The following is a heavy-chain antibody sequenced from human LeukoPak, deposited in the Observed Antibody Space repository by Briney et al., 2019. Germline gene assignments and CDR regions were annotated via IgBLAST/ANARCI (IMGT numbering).Heavy chain of an antibody. CDR2: ISYDGSNK. Sequence: GRSLRLSCAASGFTFSSYGMHWVRQAPGKGLEWVAVISYDGSNKYYADSVKGRFTISRDNSKNTLYLQMNSLRAEDTAVYYCAKDIGLEEDWYFDLWGRGTLVTVSS. V-gene: IGHV3-30*18. D-gene: IGHD1-26*01. CDR1: GFTFSSYG. J-gene: IGHJ2*01. CDR3: AKDIGLEEDWYFDL.